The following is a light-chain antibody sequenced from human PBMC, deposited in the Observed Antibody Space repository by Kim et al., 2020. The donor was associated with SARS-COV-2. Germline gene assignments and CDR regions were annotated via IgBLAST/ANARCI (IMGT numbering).Light chain of an antibody. Sequence: GKTVTISCHRSSGGIASTYVEWYQQRPGSAPTTVIYEDNQRPSGVPDRFSGSIDSSSNSASLTISGLKTEDEADYFCQSYDDSNQVFGGGTQLTVL. V-gene: IGLV6-57*03. CDR1: SGGIASTY. CDR3: QSYDDSNQV. J-gene: IGLJ3*02. CDR2: EDN.